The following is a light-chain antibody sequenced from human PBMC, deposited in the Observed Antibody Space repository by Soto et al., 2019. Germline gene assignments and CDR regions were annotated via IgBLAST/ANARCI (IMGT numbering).Light chain of an antibody. CDR2: SND. CDR1: RSNIGSKT. Sequence: QSVLTQPPSASGTPGQRVTISCSESRSNIGSKTVYWYQHLPGTAPKLLIHSNDNRPSGVPDRFSGSKSGTSASLVITGLQAEDEADYYCQSYDITLRGVFGGGTKLTVL. J-gene: IGLJ3*02. V-gene: IGLV1-44*01. CDR3: QSYDITLRGV.